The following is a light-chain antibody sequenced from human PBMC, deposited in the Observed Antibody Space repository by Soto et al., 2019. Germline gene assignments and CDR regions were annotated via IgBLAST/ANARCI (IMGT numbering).Light chain of an antibody. V-gene: IGKV3-15*01. CDR3: QQYGDWPLT. Sequence: EIVVTQSPATLSVSPGERATLSCRASQSVGNNFAWYQQKPGQAPRLLIFATSTRATGVPAMFSGSGYGTEFTLPISSLQSEDFAVYYCQQYGDWPLTFGGGAKVEI. J-gene: IGKJ4*01. CDR1: QSVGNN. CDR2: ATS.